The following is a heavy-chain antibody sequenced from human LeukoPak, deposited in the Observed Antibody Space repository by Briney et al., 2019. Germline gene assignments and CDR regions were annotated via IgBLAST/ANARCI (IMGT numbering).Heavy chain of an antibody. Sequence: SQTLSLTCAISGDSVSRTSAAWIWIRQSPSRGLEWLGRTYQRSKWYNDSAVSVKSRISINPDTSENEFSLQLDSVTPEDTAVYYCARAGGSSSGWLDPWGQGILVTVSS. D-gene: IGHD6-6*01. J-gene: IGHJ5*02. V-gene: IGHV6-1*01. CDR2: TYQRSKWYN. CDR1: GDSVSRTSAA. CDR3: ARAGGSSSGWLDP.